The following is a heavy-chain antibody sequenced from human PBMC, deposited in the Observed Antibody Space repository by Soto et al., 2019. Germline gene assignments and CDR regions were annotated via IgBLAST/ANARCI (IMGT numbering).Heavy chain of an antibody. Sequence: GASVKVSCKASGYTFTSYGISWVRQAPGQGLEWMGWISAYSGNTKFAQKLQGRVTMTTDTSTTTAYMELRSLTSDDTAVYYCARDFTKSSSWPSYFDYWGQGTLVTVSS. V-gene: IGHV1-18*01. D-gene: IGHD6-13*01. CDR3: ARDFTKSSSWPSYFDY. J-gene: IGHJ4*02. CDR2: ISAYSGNT. CDR1: GYTFTSYG.